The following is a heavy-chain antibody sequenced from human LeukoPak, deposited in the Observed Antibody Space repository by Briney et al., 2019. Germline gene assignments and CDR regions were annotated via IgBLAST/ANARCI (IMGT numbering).Heavy chain of an antibody. Sequence: SETLSLTCAVYGGSFSGYYWSWIRQPPGKGLEWIGEINHSGSTNYNPSLKSRVTISVDTSKNQFSLKLSSVTAADTAVYYCARAPSIAARREPFDYWGQGTLVTVSS. CDR1: GGSFSGYY. V-gene: IGHV4-34*01. CDR3: ARAPSIAARREPFDY. J-gene: IGHJ4*02. D-gene: IGHD6-6*01. CDR2: INHSGST.